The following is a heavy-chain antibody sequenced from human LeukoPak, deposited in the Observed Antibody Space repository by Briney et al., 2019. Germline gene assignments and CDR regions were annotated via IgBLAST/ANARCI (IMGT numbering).Heavy chain of an antibody. D-gene: IGHD1-26*01. CDR2: INHSGST. CDR1: GGSFSGYY. CDR3: ARHSGSYLYYFDY. V-gene: IGHV4-34*01. Sequence: PSEILSLTCAVYGGSFSGYYWSWIRQPPGKGLEWIGEINHSGSTNYNPSLKSRVTISVDTSKNQFSLKLSSVTAADTAVYYCARHSGSYLYYFDYWGQGTLVTVSS. J-gene: IGHJ4*02.